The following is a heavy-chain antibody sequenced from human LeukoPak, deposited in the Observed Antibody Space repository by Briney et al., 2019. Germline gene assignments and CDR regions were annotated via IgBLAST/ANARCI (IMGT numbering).Heavy chain of an antibody. CDR3: AKDVDFLLVYSSSWGGFDY. J-gene: IGHJ4*02. V-gene: IGHV3-11*01. CDR1: GFTFSDYY. Sequence: PGGSLRLSCAASGFTFSDYYMSWIRQTPRKGLEWLAYISSSGSSIDYADSVKGRFTVSRDNGKNSLFLQMNSLRAEDTAVYYCAKDVDFLLVYSSSWGGFDYWGQGTLVTVSS. CDR2: ISSSGSSI. D-gene: IGHD6-13*01.